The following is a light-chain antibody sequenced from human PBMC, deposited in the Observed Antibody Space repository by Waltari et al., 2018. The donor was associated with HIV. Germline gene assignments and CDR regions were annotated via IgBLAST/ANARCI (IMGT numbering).Light chain of an antibody. CDR1: QYINTY. J-gene: IGKJ5*01. Sequence: DIQMTQSPSSLSASVGDRVTITCRTSQYINTYLNWYQQTPGKAPNRLIFDASNFQDGVPSRFSGRGSGTNFTLTVSSLHAEDVGTYFCQQTYTTPHTFGQGTRLQI. CDR2: DAS. V-gene: IGKV1-39*01. CDR3: QQTYTTPHT.